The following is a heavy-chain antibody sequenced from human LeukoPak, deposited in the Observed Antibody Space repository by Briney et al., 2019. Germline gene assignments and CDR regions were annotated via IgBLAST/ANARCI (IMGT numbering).Heavy chain of an antibody. CDR2: IYYSGST. CDR1: GGSISSSSYY. D-gene: IGHD4-17*01. CDR3: ARGLLSMTTVTTGNGYP. V-gene: IGHV4-39*01. J-gene: IGHJ5*02. Sequence: PSETLSLTCTVSGGSISSSSYYWGWIRQPPGKGLEWIGSIYYSGSTYYNPSLKSRVTISVDTSKNQFSLKLSSVTAADTAVYYCARGLLSMTTVTTGNGYPWGQGTLVTVSS.